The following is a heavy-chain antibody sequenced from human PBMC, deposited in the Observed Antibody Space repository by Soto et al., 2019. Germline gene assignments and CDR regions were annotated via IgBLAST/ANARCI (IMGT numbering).Heavy chain of an antibody. CDR2: IYWDDDK. CDR3: AHRRAVAGTALFDY. Sequence: QITLKESGPTLVKPTQTLTLTCTFSGFSLSTSGVGVGWIRQPPGEALEWLALIYWDDDKRFSPSLKSRLTITKDTSKDPVVLTMTNMDPVDTATYYCAHRRAVAGTALFDYWGQGTLVTVSS. V-gene: IGHV2-5*02. J-gene: IGHJ4*02. D-gene: IGHD6-19*01. CDR1: GFSLSTSGVG.